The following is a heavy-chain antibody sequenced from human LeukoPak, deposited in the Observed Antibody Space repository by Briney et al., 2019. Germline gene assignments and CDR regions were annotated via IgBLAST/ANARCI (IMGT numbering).Heavy chain of an antibody. J-gene: IGHJ3*02. CDR2: IYYSGST. Sequence: PSETLSLTCTVSGGSISSSSYYWGWIRQPPGKGLEWIGSIYYSGSTNYNPSLKSRVTISVDTSKNQFSLKLSSVTATDTAVYYCASRSREGLRFLEWPPGFDIWGQGTMVTVSS. V-gene: IGHV4-39*07. CDR1: GGSISSSSYY. D-gene: IGHD3-3*01. CDR3: ASRSREGLRFLEWPPGFDI.